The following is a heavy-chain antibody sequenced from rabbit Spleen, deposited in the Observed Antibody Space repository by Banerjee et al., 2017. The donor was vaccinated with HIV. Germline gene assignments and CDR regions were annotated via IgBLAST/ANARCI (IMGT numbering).Heavy chain of an antibody. Sequence: QSLEESGGDLVKPGASLTLTCIASGVSFSGSSYMCWVRQAPGKGLEWIACIAGSSGFTYFASWAKGRFTCSKTSSTTVTLQMTSLTVADTATYFCARDSASSFSSYGMDLWGPGTLVTVS. V-gene: IGHV1S40*01. J-gene: IGHJ6*01. CDR1: GVSFSGSSY. CDR2: IAGSSGFT. D-gene: IGHD8-1*01. CDR3: ARDSASSFSSYGMDL.